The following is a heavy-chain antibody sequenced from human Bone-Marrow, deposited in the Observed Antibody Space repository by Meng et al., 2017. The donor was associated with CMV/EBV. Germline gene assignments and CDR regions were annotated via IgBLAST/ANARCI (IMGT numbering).Heavy chain of an antibody. D-gene: IGHD2-2*02. J-gene: IGHJ4*02. V-gene: IGHV3-30*03. CDR3: AREVWNLPATAIRPSTYYFDY. CDR2: ISYDGSNK. CDR1: GFNFSSYG. Sequence: GESLKISCAASGFNFSSYGMHWVRQAPGKGMAWVAVISYDGSNKYYADSVKGRFTISIDNSKCTLYLQMNSLRAEDTAFYYCAREVWNLPATAIRPSTYYFDYWGQGTLVTVSS.